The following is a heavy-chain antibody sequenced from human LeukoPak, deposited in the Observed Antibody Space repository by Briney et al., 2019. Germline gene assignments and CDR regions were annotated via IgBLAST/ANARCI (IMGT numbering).Heavy chain of an antibody. J-gene: IGHJ4*02. D-gene: IGHD3-22*01. CDR3: ARVYTGYSDRGSKCFDY. V-gene: IGHV3-13*01. Sequence: PGGSLRLSCAASGFTFSSYDMHWVRQATGKGLEWVSAIGTAGDTYYPGSVKGRFTISRDNAKNSLYLQMNSLRAEDTAVYYCARVYTGYSDRGSKCFDYWGQGTLVTVSS. CDR2: IGTAGDT. CDR1: GFTFSSYD.